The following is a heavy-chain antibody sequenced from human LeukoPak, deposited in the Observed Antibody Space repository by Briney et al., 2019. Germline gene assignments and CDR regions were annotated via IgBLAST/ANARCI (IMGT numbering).Heavy chain of an antibody. Sequence: GASVRVSCTASGYTFTNYDVNWVRQAPGQGFEWLGWMNPNSGNTGYAQKFQGRVTMTSDTSITTAYMELSSLRSDDTAVYYCASPRHNWNYPDVWGQGTTVTISS. V-gene: IGHV1-8*01. D-gene: IGHD1-7*01. CDR2: MNPNSGNT. CDR1: GYTFTNYD. CDR3: ASPRHNWNYPDV. J-gene: IGHJ6*02.